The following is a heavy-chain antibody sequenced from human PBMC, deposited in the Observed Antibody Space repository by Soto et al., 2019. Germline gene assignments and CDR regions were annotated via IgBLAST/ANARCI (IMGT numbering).Heavy chain of an antibody. CDR2: ISSSGTYI. V-gene: IGHV3-21*01. D-gene: IGHD3-10*01. CDR1: GFTFSTYS. Sequence: EVQLVESGGGLVKPGGSLRLSCAASGFTFSTYSLTWVRQAPGKGLEWVSSISSSGTYIFYADSVKGRFTISRDNAQNWLFLQMNSLRADDTAVYFCARDRARTTNAFDIWGQGTMFTVSS. CDR3: ARDRARTTNAFDI. J-gene: IGHJ3*02.